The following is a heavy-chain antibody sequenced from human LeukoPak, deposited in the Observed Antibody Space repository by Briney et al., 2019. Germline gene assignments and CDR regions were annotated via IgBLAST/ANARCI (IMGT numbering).Heavy chain of an antibody. J-gene: IGHJ4*02. D-gene: IGHD2-8*02. CDR2: IDPGDSFT. CDR1: GYSFTTYW. CDR3: ARDGGGVSSWVSH. V-gene: IGHV5-10-1*01. Sequence: GESLKISYKGSGYSFTTYWISWVRQMPGKGLEWMGRIDPGDSFTKYSPSFQGHVTISVEKSISTAYLQWSSLKASDSAMYYCARDGGGVSSWVSHWGQGTLVTVSS.